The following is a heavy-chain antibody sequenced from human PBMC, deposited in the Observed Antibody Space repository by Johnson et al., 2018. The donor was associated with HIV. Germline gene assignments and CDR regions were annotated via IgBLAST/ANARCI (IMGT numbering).Heavy chain of an antibody. J-gene: IGHJ3*02. CDR3: ARVKIAFDM. CDR2: INHDGSEK. V-gene: IGHV3-7*05. Sequence: VQLVESGGGLVQSGGSLRLSCAVSGFTLKTSWMSWVRQAPGKGLEWVANINHDGSEKYYVEYVKGRFTISRDNAKNVLYLHMNSLSVEDTAVYYCARVKIAFDMWGQGTLVTVPS. CDR1: GFTLKTSW.